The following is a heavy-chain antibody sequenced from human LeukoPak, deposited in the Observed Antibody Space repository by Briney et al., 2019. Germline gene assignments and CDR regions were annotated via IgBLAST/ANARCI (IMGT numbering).Heavy chain of an antibody. Sequence: PGGSLRLSCAVTGFTFSSYGMSWVRQAPGKGLEWVSAISSSGGNTYYADSVKGRFIVSRDSSKNTLYLQMSSLRVEDTAVFHCAKGRDHDTLPDAFDIWGQGTMVTVSS. CDR2: ISSSGGNT. D-gene: IGHD1-1*01. J-gene: IGHJ3*02. CDR3: AKGRDHDTLPDAFDI. CDR1: GFTFSSYG. V-gene: IGHV3-23*01.